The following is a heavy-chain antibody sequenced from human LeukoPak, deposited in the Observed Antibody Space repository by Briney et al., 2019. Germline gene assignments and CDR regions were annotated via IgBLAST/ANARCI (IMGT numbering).Heavy chain of an antibody. D-gene: IGHD3-3*01. CDR2: FNPTYSIP. CDR1: GYTSSNYC. J-gene: IGHJ5*02. Sequence: GASMKLSCKASGYTSSNYCIHWLRQAPGQGFEWMGIFNPTYSIPIYAPTFEGRVTMTSDMSTSTFYMELSSLRSEDTAVYYCARGGYDFWSDTNWFDPWGQGTLVTVSS. CDR3: ARGGYDFWSDTNWFDP. V-gene: IGHV1-46*01.